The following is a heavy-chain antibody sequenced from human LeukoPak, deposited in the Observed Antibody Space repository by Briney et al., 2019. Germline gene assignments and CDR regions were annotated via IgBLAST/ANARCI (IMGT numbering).Heavy chain of an antibody. D-gene: IGHD2-2*01. CDR3: ARRLTQYDCFDP. V-gene: IGHV6-1*01. J-gene: IGHJ5*02. Sequence: SQTLSLTCAISGDSVSSNSVTWNWIRQSPSRGLEWLGRTYYRSTWYNDYAVSVRGRITVNPDTSKNQFSLHLNSVTPEDTAVYYCARRLTQYDCFDPWGEGILVTVSS. CDR2: TYYRSTWYN. CDR1: GDSVSSNSVT.